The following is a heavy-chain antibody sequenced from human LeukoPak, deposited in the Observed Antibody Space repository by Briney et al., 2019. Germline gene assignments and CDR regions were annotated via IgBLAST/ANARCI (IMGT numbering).Heavy chain of an antibody. CDR1: GFTFSSYW. J-gene: IGHJ4*02. D-gene: IGHD4-11*01. V-gene: IGHV3-7*01. Sequence: GGSLRLSCAASGFTFSSYWMSWVRQAPGKGLEWVANIKQDGSEKYYVDSVKGRFTISRDNAKNSLYLQMNSLRAEDTAVYYCARDPSPQNSQGLDYWGQGTLVTVSS. CDR3: ARDPSPQNSQGLDY. CDR2: IKQDGSEK.